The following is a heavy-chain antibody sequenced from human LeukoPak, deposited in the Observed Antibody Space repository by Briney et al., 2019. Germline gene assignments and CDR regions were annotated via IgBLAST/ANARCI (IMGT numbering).Heavy chain of an antibody. CDR2: IYYNGST. CDR1: GGSISSYY. J-gene: IGHJ4*02. CDR3: ARGRALDY. V-gene: IGHV4-59*01. Sequence: SETLSLTCTVSGGSISSYYWSWIRQPPGKGLEWIGYIYYNGSTNYNPSHTSRVTISVDTSKNQFSLKLSSVTAAETAVYYCARGRALDYWGQGSLVTVSS.